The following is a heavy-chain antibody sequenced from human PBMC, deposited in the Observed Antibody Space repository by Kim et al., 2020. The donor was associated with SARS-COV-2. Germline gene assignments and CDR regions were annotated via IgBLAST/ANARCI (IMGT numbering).Heavy chain of an antibody. CDR3: AKDIEFGANYYYGMDV. CDR1: GFTFDDYA. J-gene: IGHJ6*04. D-gene: IGHD3-10*01. V-gene: IGHV3-9*01. Sequence: GGSLRLSCAASGFTFDDYAMHWVRQAPGKGLEWVSGISWNSGSIGYADSVKGRFTISRDNAKNSLYLQMNSLRAEDTALYYCAKDIEFGANYYYGMDVWGKGTTVAVSS. CDR2: ISWNSGSI.